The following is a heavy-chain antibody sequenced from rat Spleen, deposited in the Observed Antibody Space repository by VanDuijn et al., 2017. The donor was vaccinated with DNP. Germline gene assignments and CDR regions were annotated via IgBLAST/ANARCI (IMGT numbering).Heavy chain of an antibody. CDR3: ARSPENSYIYLPWAY. CDR1: GFSLTSNN. D-gene: IGHD1-2*01. J-gene: IGHJ3*01. V-gene: IGHV2-41*01. CDR2: IWNTGGT. Sequence: QVQLKESGPGLVQPSQTLSLTCTVAGFSLTSNNVHWVRQPPGKGLEWMGVIWNTGGTRYNSALKSRLSITKDTSKSQVFLKMHSLQIEDTATYYCARSPENSYIYLPWAYWGQGTLVTVSS.